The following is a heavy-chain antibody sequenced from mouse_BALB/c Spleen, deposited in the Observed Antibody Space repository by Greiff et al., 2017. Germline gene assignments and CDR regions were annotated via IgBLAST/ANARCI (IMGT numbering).Heavy chain of an antibody. J-gene: IGHJ4*01. CDR2: IYPYNGGT. Sequence: EVKLMESGPELVKPGASVKISCKASGYTFTDYNMHWVKQSHGKSLEWIGYIYPYNGGTGYNQKFKSKATLTVDNSSSTAYMELRSLTSEDSAVYYCARRDWDVYYAMDYWGQGTSVTVSS. D-gene: IGHD4-1*01. CDR3: ARRDWDVYYAMDY. V-gene: IGHV1S29*02. CDR1: GYTFTDYN.